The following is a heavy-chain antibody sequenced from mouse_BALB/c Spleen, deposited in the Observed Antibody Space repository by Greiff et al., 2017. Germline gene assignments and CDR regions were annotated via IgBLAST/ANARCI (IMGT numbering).Heavy chain of an antibody. CDR3: ARGGVTMITTDWYFDV. D-gene: IGHD2-4*01. CDR2: INPSSGYT. Sequence: VTLMESGAELARPGASVKMSCKASGYTFTSYTMHWVKQMPGQGLEWIGYINPSSGYTNYNQKFKDKATLTADKSSSTAYMQLSSLTSEDSAVYYCARGGVTMITTDWYFDVWGAGTTVTVSS. J-gene: IGHJ1*01. V-gene: IGHV1-4*01. CDR1: GYTFTSYT.